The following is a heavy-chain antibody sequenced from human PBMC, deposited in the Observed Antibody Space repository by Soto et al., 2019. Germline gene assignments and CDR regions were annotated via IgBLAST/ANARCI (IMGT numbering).Heavy chain of an antibody. CDR2: ISGSGGST. CDR1: GFTFSSYA. CDR3: ARTVFISYYDFWSGPGCAFDI. Sequence: EVQLLESGGGLVQPGGSLRLSCAASGFTFSSYAMSWVRQAPGKGLEWVSAISGSGGSTYYADSVKGRFTISRDNSKNTLYLQMNSLRAEDTAVYYCARTVFISYYDFWSGPGCAFDIWGQGTMVTVSS. J-gene: IGHJ3*02. D-gene: IGHD3-3*01. V-gene: IGHV3-23*01.